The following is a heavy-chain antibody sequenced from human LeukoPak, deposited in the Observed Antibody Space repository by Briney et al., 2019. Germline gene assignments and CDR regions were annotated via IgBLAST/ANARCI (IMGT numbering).Heavy chain of an antibody. D-gene: IGHD3-10*01. Sequence: SETLSLTCTVSGASISSTNNFWGWIRQTPGKGLEWIATIYYSGSTYYNPSLKSRVTISVDTSKNQFSLKLSSVTAADTAVYYCARPKDYYGSGSVDPWGQGTLVTVSS. J-gene: IGHJ5*02. CDR2: IYYSGST. V-gene: IGHV4-39*01. CDR1: GASISSTNNF. CDR3: ARPKDYYGSGSVDP.